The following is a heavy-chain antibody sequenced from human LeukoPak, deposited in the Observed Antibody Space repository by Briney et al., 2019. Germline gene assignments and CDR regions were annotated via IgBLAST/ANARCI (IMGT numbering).Heavy chain of an antibody. CDR1: GFTFSDYY. D-gene: IGHD3-10*01. V-gene: IGHV3-11*04. CDR3: AKGGRITMLRGVQRDHYFDY. J-gene: IGHJ4*02. CDR2: ISGSDSNI. Sequence: GGSLRLSCAASGFTFSDYYMSWIRQPPGKGLEWVSYISGSDSNIYYADSVKGRFTISRDNAKNSLYLQLNSLRVEDTAVYYCAKGGRITMLRGVQRDHYFDYWGQGTLVTVSS.